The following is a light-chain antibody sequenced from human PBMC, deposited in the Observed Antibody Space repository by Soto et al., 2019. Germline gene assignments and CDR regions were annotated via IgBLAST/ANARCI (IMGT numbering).Light chain of an antibody. CDR2: GTL. CDR1: QSVSSGY. CDR3: QQYLSARS. J-gene: IGKJ4*02. V-gene: IGKV3-20*01. Sequence: IVLTQAPGTLSLSPGERATLSCRASQSVSSGYLAWYQQKPGQAPRLLIYGTLNRATGIPDRFSGSGSGTDSTLTINGVEPEDFAVYYCQQYLSARSFGEGTKVEFK.